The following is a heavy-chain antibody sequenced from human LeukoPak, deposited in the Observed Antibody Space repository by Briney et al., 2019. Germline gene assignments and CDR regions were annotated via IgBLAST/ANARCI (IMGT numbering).Heavy chain of an antibody. CDR2: ISSSGSTI. V-gene: IGHV3-48*03. J-gene: IGHJ6*04. D-gene: IGHD2-2*01. CDR3: AGLSIVVVDYHGMDV. CDR1: GFTFSSYE. Sequence: GGSLRLSCAASGFTFSSYEMNWVRQAPGKGLEWVSYISSSGSTIYYADSVKGRFTISRDNAKNSLYLQMNSLRAEDTAVYYCAGLSIVVVDYHGMDVWGKGTTVTVSS.